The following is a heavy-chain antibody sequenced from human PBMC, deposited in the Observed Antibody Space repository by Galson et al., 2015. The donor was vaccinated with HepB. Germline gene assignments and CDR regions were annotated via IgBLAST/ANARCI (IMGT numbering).Heavy chain of an antibody. CDR3: AKGTGEQWLVPSDY. CDR1: GFTFSSYA. J-gene: IGHJ4*02. V-gene: IGHV3-23*01. CDR2: ISGSGGST. Sequence: SLRLSCAASGFTFSSYAMSWVRQAPGKGLEWVSAISGSGGSTYYADSVKGRFTISRDNSKNTLYLQMNSLRAEDTAVYYCAKGTGEQWLVPSDYWGQGTLVTVSS. D-gene: IGHD6-19*01.